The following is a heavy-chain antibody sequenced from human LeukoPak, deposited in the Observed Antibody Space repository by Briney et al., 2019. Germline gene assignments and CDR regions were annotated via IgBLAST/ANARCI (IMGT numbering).Heavy chain of an antibody. CDR3: ARGTERYDSSGYPKTNDY. V-gene: IGHV1-2*02. J-gene: IGHJ4*02. CDR2: INPNSGGT. D-gene: IGHD3-22*01. Sequence: ASVKVSCKASGYTFTGYYMHWVRQAPEQGLEWMGWINPNSGGTNYAQKFQGRVTMTRDTSISTAYMELSRLRSDDTAVYYCARGTERYDSSGYPKTNDYWGQGTLVTVSS. CDR1: GYTFTGYY.